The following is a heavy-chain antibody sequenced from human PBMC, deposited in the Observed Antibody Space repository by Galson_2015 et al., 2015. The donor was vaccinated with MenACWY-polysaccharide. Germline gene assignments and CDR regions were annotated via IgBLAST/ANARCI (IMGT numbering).Heavy chain of an antibody. V-gene: IGHV3-74*01. CDR2: INPDGSST. Sequence: SLRLSCAASGFSFSTCWMRWVRQVPGKAPVWVSRINPDGSSTSYADSVKGRFTISRDNAKNTLYLQMNSLRAEDTAVYYCARVGIGARPLDYWGQGTLVTVSS. D-gene: IGHD6-6*01. CDR1: GFSFSTCW. CDR3: ARVGIGARPLDY. J-gene: IGHJ4*02.